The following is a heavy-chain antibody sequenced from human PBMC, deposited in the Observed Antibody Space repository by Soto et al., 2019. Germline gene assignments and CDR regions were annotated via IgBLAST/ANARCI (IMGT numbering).Heavy chain of an antibody. J-gene: IGHJ5*02. V-gene: IGHV3-30*18. CDR3: AKGRYSSSWYSVDP. CDR1: GFTFSSYG. Sequence: GGSLRLSCAASGFTFSSYGMHWVRQAPGKWLEWVAVISYDGSNKYYADSVKGRFTISRDNSKNTLYLQMNSLRAEDTAVYYWAKGRYSSSWYSVDPWGQGXLVTVYS. D-gene: IGHD6-13*01. CDR2: ISYDGSNK.